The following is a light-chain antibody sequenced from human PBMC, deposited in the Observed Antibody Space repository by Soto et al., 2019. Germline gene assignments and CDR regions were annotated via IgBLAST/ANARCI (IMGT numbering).Light chain of an antibody. CDR2: VAS. J-gene: IGKJ4*01. CDR3: KQSSSTPQT. Sequence: DIQMTQSPSSLSASVGDRVTITCRASQSISSYLHWYQQKPGKAPKLLINVASTLQSGVPSRFSGSGSGTDFTLAITSLQPEDFATYYCKQSSSTPQTFGGGTKV. CDR1: QSISSY. V-gene: IGKV1-39*01.